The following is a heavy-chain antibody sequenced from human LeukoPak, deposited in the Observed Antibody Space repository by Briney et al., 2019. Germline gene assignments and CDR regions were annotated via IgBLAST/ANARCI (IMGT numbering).Heavy chain of an antibody. V-gene: IGHV3-23*01. CDR1: GFTFSSYA. CDR3: AKATTVTRRYYFDY. D-gene: IGHD4-17*01. CDR2: IPGSGGAT. J-gene: IGHJ4*02. Sequence: GGSLRLSCEASGFTFSSYAIRWVRQAPGTGLEWVSSIPGSGGATYYADSVKGRFTISRDNSKNTLYLQMNSLRAEDTAVYYCAKATTVTRRYYFDYWGQGTLVTVSS.